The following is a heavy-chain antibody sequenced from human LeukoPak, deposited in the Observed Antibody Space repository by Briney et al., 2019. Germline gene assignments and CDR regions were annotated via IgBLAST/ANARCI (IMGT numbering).Heavy chain of an antibody. J-gene: IGHJ6*03. V-gene: IGHV3-23*01. D-gene: IGHD2-2*02. CDR1: GFTFSSYA. CDR3: ATNPYCSSTSCHINYYYYYMDV. Sequence: GGSLRLSCAASGFTFSSYAMSWVRQAPGKGLEWVSAISGSGGSTYYADSVKGRFTISRDNSKNTLYLQMNSLRAEDTAVYYCATNPYCSSTSCHINYYYYYMDVWGKGTTVTVSS. CDR2: ISGSGGST.